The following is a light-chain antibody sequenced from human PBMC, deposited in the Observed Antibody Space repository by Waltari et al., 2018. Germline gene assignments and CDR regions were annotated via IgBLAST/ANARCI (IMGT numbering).Light chain of an antibody. Sequence: DILVTQSPDSLSVSLGERFTINCNSRQCVFYSSNNKNYLAWYQQRPGQSPKLLLYWSSARASGVPDRFSGSGSGTDFTLTSSSLQAEDVAVYYCQQYSGFPRTFGQGTKVEI. J-gene: IGKJ2*01. CDR3: QQYSGFPRT. V-gene: IGKV4-1*01. CDR2: WSS. CDR1: QCVFYSSNNKNY.